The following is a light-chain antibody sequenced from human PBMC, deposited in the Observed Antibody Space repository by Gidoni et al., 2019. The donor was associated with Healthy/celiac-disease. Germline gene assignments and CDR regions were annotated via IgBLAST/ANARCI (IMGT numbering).Light chain of an antibody. CDR1: SSNIGSNT. CDR2: SDN. Sequence: QSVLTQPPSPSGTPGQRVTIPCSGSSSNIGSNTVNWYQHLPGTAPKLLIYSDNQRPSGVPDRFSGSKSGTSASLAISGLQSEDEADYYCAAWDDNLNAWVFGGGTKLTVL. J-gene: IGLJ3*02. CDR3: AAWDDNLNAWV. V-gene: IGLV1-44*01.